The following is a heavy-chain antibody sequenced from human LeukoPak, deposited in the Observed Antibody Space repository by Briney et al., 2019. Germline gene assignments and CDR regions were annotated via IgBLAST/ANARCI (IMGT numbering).Heavy chain of an antibody. V-gene: IGHV4-59*01. CDR1: GGSISSYY. D-gene: IGHD3-22*01. CDR3: ARETYYYDSSGYTEYYFDY. CDR2: IYYSGST. Sequence: SENLSLTCTVSGGSISSYYWSWIRQPPGKGLEWIGYIYYSGSTNYNPSLKSRVTISVDTSKNQFSLKLSSVTAADTAVYYCARETYYYDSSGYTEYYFDYWGQGTLVTVSS. J-gene: IGHJ4*02.